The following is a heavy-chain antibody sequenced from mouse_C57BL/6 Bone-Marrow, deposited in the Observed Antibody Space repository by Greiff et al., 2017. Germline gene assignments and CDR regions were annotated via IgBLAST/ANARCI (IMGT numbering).Heavy chain of an antibody. CDR1: GYTFTSYW. J-gene: IGHJ4*01. CDR2: INPSNGGT. D-gene: IGHD1-1*01. CDR3: ARRELRHYYAMDY. V-gene: IGHV1-53*01. Sequence: VKLQQPGTELVKPGASVKLSCKASGYTFTSYWMHWVKQRPGQGLEWIGNINPSNGGTNYNEKFKSKATLTVDKSSSTAYMQLSSLTSEDSAVYYCARRELRHYYAMDYWGQGTSVTVSS.